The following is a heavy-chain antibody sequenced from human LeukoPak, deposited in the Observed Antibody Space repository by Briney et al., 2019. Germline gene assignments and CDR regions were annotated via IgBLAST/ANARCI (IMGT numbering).Heavy chain of an antibody. CDR3: ARVTMVRGGVYYYYMDV. Sequence: GGSLRLSCAASGFTFSSYSMNWVRQAPGKGLEWVSSISSSSSYIYYADSVKGRFTISRDNAKNSLYLQMNSLRAEDTAVYYCARVTMVRGGVYYYYMDVWGKGTTVTVSS. V-gene: IGHV3-21*01. J-gene: IGHJ6*03. CDR1: GFTFSSYS. CDR2: ISSSSSYI. D-gene: IGHD3-10*01.